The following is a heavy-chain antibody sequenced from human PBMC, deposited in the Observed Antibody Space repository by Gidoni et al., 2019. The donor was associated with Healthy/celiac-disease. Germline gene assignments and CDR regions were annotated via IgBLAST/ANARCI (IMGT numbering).Heavy chain of an antibody. J-gene: IGHJ4*02. CDR2: IYHSGST. CDR3: ARVGSYDCTGGVCDYPAIDY. CDR1: GYSISSGYY. Sequence: QVQLQESGPGLVKPSETLSLTCAVSGYSISSGYYWGWIRQPPGKGLEWIGSIYHSGSTYYNPSLKSRVTISVDTSKNQFSLKLSSVTAADTAVYYCARVGSYDCTGGVCDYPAIDYWGQGTLVTVSS. V-gene: IGHV4-38-2*01. D-gene: IGHD2-8*02.